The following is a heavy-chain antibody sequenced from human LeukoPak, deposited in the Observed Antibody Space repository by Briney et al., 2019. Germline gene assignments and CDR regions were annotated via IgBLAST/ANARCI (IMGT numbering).Heavy chain of an antibody. Sequence: SETLSLTCAVYGGSFSGYYWSWIRQPPGKGLEWIGEINHSGSTNYNPSLKSRVTISVDKSKNQFSLKLSSVTAADTAVYYCARDVYNWNYSRWFDPWGQGTLVTVSS. D-gene: IGHD1-7*01. CDR3: ARDVYNWNYSRWFDP. CDR1: GGSFSGYY. V-gene: IGHV4-34*01. CDR2: INHSGST. J-gene: IGHJ5*02.